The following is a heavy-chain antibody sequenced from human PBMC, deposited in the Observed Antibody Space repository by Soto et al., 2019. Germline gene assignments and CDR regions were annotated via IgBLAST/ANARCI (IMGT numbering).Heavy chain of an antibody. CDR1: GDSVTSVGDY. CDR2: IYYSGSA. Sequence: SETLSLTCTVSGDSVTSVGDYWSWIRQPAGKGLGWIGYIYYSGSADYNPSLGSRVTISIDTSKNQFSLKLTSVTAADTAVYYCARGVGFGYYYYHMDLWGQGTTVNVSS. CDR3: ARGVGFGYYYYHMDL. V-gene: IGHV4-61*08. D-gene: IGHD3-10*01. J-gene: IGHJ6*02.